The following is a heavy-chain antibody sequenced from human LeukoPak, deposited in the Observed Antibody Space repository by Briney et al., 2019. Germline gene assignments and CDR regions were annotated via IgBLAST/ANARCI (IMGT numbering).Heavy chain of an antibody. CDR1: GFTFSSYA. D-gene: IGHD3-9*01. CDR2: ISGSGGST. J-gene: IGHJ3*02. V-gene: IGHV3-23*01. Sequence: LGGSLRLSCAASGFTFSSYAMSWVRQAPGKGLEWVSAISGSGGSTYYADSVKGRFTISRDNSKNTLYLQMNSLRAEDTAVYYCAKAGVLRFFDWWGVFDIGGKGTMVTVSS. CDR3: AKAGVLRFFDWWGVFDI.